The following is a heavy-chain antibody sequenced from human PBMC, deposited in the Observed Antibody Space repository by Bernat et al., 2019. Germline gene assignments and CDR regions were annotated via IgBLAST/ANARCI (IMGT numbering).Heavy chain of an antibody. CDR2: IYSGGST. CDR1: GFTVSSNY. Sequence: EVQLVESGGGLIQPGGSLRLSCAASGFTVSSNYMSWVRQAPGKGLEWVSVIYSGGSTYYADSVKGRFTIARDNSKNTLYLQMNSLRAEETAVYYCARGRGYCSSTSCYPVGWFDPWGQGTLVTVSS. J-gene: IGHJ5*02. D-gene: IGHD2-2*01. V-gene: IGHV3-53*01. CDR3: ARGRGYCSSTSCYPVGWFDP.